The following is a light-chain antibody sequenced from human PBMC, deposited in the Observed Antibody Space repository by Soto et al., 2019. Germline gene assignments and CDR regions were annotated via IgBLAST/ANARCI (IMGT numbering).Light chain of an antibody. CDR2: GNS. CDR3: QSYDSSLNGVV. CDR1: SSNIGAGYE. J-gene: IGLJ2*01. V-gene: IGLV1-40*01. Sequence: QAVVTQPPSVSGAPGQRVTISCTGSSSNIGAGYEVHWYQQPPGTAPKLLIYGNSNRPSGVPERFSGSNSGTSASLAITGLQAEDEADYYCQSYDSSLNGVVFGGGTKVTVL.